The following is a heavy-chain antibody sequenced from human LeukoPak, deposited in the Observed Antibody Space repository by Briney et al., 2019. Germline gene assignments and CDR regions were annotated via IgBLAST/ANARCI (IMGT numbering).Heavy chain of an antibody. D-gene: IGHD6-19*01. CDR3: AREAVAGSWGNFDY. CDR1: GYTFTGYY. V-gene: IGHV1-2*06. Sequence: GASVKVSCKASGYTFTGYYMHWLRQAPGQGLEWMGRINPNSGATNCAQKFQGRVTMSRDTSISTAYMEVSRLRSDDTAVYYCAREAVAGSWGNFDYWGQGTLVTVSS. J-gene: IGHJ4*02. CDR2: INPNSGAT.